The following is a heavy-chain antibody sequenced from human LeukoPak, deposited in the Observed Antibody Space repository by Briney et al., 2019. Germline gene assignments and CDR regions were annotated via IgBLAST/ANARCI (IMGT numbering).Heavy chain of an antibody. J-gene: IGHJ6*02. D-gene: IGHD6-19*01. CDR2: IYYSGST. V-gene: IGHV4-59*01. Sequence: SETLSLTCTVSGVSISSYYWSWIRQPPGKGLEWIGYIYYSGSTNYNPSLKSRVTISVDTSKNQFSLKLSSVTAADTAVYYCARLSGSSGWAHYYYGMDVWGQGTTVTVSS. CDR3: ARLSGSSGWAHYYYGMDV. CDR1: GVSISSYY.